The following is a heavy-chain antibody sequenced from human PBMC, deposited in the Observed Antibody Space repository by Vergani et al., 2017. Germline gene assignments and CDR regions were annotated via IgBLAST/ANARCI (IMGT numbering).Heavy chain of an antibody. CDR1: GFTFSDHY. Sequence: EVQLVESGGGLVQPGGSLRLSCAASGFTFSDHYIDWVRQAPGKGLEWVGRTRDKVNRYTTEYAASVKGRFAISRDDSKNLLFLQMNSLKSEDTAVYYCAGGTRTTVVPFDYWGQGTLVIVSS. CDR3: AGGTRTTVVPFDY. CDR2: TRDKVNRYTT. V-gene: IGHV3-72*01. D-gene: IGHD4-23*01. J-gene: IGHJ4*02.